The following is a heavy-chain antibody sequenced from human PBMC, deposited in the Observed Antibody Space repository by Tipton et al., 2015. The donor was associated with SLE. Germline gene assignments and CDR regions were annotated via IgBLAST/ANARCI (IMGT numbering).Heavy chain of an antibody. CDR1: GFTFSSYA. CDR3: ASLSAPSDY. Sequence: SLRLSCAASGFTFSSYAMSWVRQAPGKGLVWVSEIDSTGSSTTYADSVRDRFTISRDNAKNTLFLQMDSLRVDDTAVYYCASLSAPSDYWGRGTLVTVSS. J-gene: IGHJ4*02. CDR2: IDSTGSST. V-gene: IGHV3-74*03.